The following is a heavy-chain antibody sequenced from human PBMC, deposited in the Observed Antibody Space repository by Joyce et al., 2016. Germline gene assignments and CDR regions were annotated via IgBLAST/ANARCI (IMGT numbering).Heavy chain of an antibody. CDR1: GFTFSTSS. V-gene: IGHV3-21*02. CDR2: ISSASTDI. D-gene: IGHD3-22*01. CDR3: ARGGIVYDYSMDL. Sequence: EVQLVESGGGLVKPGGSLRISCAASGFTFSTSSTSWFRRAPGKGPEWVTDISSASTDIFYADSVKGRFTVSRDNAKNSLYLQMNSLRAEDTAVFFCARGGIVYDYSMDLWGQGTTVTVSS. J-gene: IGHJ6*02.